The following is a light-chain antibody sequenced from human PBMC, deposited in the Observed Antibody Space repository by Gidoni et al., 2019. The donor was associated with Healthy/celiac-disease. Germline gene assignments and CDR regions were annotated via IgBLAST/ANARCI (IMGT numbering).Light chain of an antibody. CDR1: QSVSSSY. Sequence: VLTQSPGTLSLSPGERATLSCRASQSVSSSYLAWYQQKPGQAPRLLIYGASSRATGIPDRFSGSGSGTDFTLTISRLEPEDFAVYYCQQYGSSPYTFGQGTKLEIK. V-gene: IGKV3-20*01. CDR2: GAS. J-gene: IGKJ2*01. CDR3: QQYGSSPYT.